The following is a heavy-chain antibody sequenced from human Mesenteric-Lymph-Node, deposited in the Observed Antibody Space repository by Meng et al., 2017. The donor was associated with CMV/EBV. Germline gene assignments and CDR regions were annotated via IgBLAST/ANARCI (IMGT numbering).Heavy chain of an antibody. V-gene: IGHV3-11*06. D-gene: IGHD2-15*01. CDR2: ISSSSSYI. CDR1: GFTFSDYY. CDR3: AKGEGVVVVAATTRADDY. J-gene: IGHJ4*02. Sequence: GESLKISCAASGFTFSDYYMSWIRQAPGKGLEWVSYISSSSSYIYYADSVKGRFTISRDNAKNSLYLQMNSLRAEDTAVYYCAKGEGVVVVAATTRADDYWGQGTLVTVSS.